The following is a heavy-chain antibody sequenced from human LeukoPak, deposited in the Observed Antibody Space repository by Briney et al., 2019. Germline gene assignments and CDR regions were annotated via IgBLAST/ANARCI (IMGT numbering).Heavy chain of an antibody. CDR1: GYSISSGYY. Sequence: SETLSLTCAVSGYSISSGYYWGWIRQPPGKGLEWIGSIYHSGSTYYNPSLKSRVTISVDTSKNQFSLKLSSVTAADTAVYYCARGWVSGPHYYWGQGTLVTVSS. J-gene: IGHJ4*02. V-gene: IGHV4-38-2*01. CDR3: ARGWVSGPHYY. CDR2: IYHSGST. D-gene: IGHD5-12*01.